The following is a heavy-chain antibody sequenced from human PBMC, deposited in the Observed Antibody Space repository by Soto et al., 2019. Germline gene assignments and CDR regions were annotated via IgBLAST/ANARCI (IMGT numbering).Heavy chain of an antibody. CDR1: GFTVSSNY. D-gene: IGHD6-19*01. J-gene: IGHJ6*02. CDR3: AGQYSSDWYYYYGMEV. V-gene: IGHV3-53*01. CDR2: IYSGGST. Sequence: GGSLRLSCAASGFTVSSNYMSWVRQAPGKGLEWVSVIYSGGSTYYADPVKGWSTISRDNSKNTLYLQMNSLRAEDTAVYYCAGQYSSDWYYYYGMEVLGQGTTVTVSS.